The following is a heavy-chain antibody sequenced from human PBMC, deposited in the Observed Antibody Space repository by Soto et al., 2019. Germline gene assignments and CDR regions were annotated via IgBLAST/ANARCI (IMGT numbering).Heavy chain of an antibody. CDR3: ARGRSGGTSFVY. J-gene: IGHJ4*02. CDR2: ISDTGGTT. CDR1: AFTFSSYG. V-gene: IGHV3-23*01. D-gene: IGHD2-15*01. Sequence: GGSLRLSCAASAFTFSSYGMNWVRQAPGKGLEWVSTISDTGGTTFYADSVKGRFTISRDNSKNTLYLQMNSLRAEDTAVYYCARGRSGGTSFVYWGQGTLVAV.